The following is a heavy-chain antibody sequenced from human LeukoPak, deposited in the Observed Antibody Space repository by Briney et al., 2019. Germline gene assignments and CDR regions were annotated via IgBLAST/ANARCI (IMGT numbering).Heavy chain of an antibody. CDR3: ARGGVYGDYDRVPYMDV. J-gene: IGHJ6*03. CDR2: ISSSSSYI. Sequence: PGGTLRLSCAASGFTFSSYGMSWVRQAPGKGLEWVSSISSSSSYIYYADSVKGRFTISRDNAKNSLYLQMNSLRAEDTAVYYCARGGVYGDYDRVPYMDVWGKGTTVTVSS. V-gene: IGHV3-21*01. D-gene: IGHD4-17*01. CDR1: GFTFSSYG.